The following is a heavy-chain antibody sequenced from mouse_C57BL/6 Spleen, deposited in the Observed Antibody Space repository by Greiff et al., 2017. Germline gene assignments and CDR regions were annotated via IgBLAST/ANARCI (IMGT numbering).Heavy chain of an antibody. V-gene: IGHV1-80*01. CDR3: ARGIYYGKNYAMDY. J-gene: IGHJ4*01. CDR2: IYPGDGDT. CDR1: GYAFSSYW. Sequence: VKLVESGAELVKPGASVKISCKASGYAFSSYWMNWVKQRPGKGLEWIGQIYPGDGDTNYNGKFKGKATLTADKSSSTAYMQLSSLTSEDSAVYFCARGIYYGKNYAMDYWGQGTSVTVSS. D-gene: IGHD2-1*01.